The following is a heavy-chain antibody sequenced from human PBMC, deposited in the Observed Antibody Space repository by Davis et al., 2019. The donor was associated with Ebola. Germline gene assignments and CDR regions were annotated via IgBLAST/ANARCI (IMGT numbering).Heavy chain of an antibody. V-gene: IGHV4-34*01. D-gene: IGHD2-15*01. J-gene: IGHJ6*02. CDR1: RGCFMGYY. Sequence: SETLSLTCAVYRGCFMGYYWMWIVQPPGKGLDRIGEIHHSGRTNYNPSLKSRVTISVDTSKNQFSLKLSSVTAADTAVYYCARTPVVVVAAVPVPYYGMDVWGQGTTVTVSS. CDR3: ARTPVVVVAAVPVPYYGMDV. CDR2: IHHSGRT.